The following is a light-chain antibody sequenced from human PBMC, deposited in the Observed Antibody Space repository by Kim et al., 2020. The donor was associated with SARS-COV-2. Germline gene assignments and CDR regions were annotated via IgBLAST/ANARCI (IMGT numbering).Light chain of an antibody. J-gene: IGKJ2*01. CDR1: QSVASNH. CDR3: QQYDRPPYT. CDR2: GTS. V-gene: IGKV3-20*01. Sequence: EIVLTQSPGTLSLSPGDRATLSCRASQSVASNHLAWFQQKPGQAPRLLIYGTSSRAPAIPDRFRASGSGTDFTLTISRLEPEDFAIYYCQQYDRPPYTFGQGTKLEI.